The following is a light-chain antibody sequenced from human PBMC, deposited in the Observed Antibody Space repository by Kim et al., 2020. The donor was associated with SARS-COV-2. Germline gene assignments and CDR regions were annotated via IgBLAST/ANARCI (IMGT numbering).Light chain of an antibody. CDR1: QSVSSS. V-gene: IGKV3-11*01. J-gene: IGKJ5*01. CDR2: DAS. CDR3: QQRSNWPIT. Sequence: LSPGEGATLSCRASQSVSSSLAWYQLKPGQSPRLLIYDASNRATGIPARFSGGGSGTYFTLRIASLEPEDFAVYYCQQRSNWPITFGLGARLEIK.